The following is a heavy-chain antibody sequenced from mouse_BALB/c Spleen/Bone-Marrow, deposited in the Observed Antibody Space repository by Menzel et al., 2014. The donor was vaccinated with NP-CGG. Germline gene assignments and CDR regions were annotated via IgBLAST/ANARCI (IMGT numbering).Heavy chain of an antibody. CDR2: INPSTGYT. D-gene: IGHD2-4*01. V-gene: IGHV1-7*01. J-gene: IGHJ2*01. CDR1: GYTFTSYW. Sequence: QVQLQQSGAELAKPGASVKMSCKASGYTFTSYWMHWVKQRPGQGLEWIGYINPSTGYTEYNQKFKDKATLTADKSSSIAYMQLSSLTSEDSAVYYCARSGDYGGFDYWGQGTTLTVSS. CDR3: ARSGDYGGFDY.